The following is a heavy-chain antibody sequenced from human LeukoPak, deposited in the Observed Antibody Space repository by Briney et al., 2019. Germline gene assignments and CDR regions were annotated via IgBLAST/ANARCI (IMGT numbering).Heavy chain of an antibody. Sequence: GALRLSCAASGFTFSGSAMHWVRQASGKGLEWVGRIRSKANGYATAYAASVKGRFTISRDDSKNTAYLQMNSLKTEDTAVYYCTSRDDYGGNSAGFTDYWGQGTLVTVSS. CDR3: TSRDDYGGNSAGFTDY. J-gene: IGHJ4*02. V-gene: IGHV3-73*01. CDR2: IRSKANGYAT. D-gene: IGHD4-23*01. CDR1: GFTFSGSA.